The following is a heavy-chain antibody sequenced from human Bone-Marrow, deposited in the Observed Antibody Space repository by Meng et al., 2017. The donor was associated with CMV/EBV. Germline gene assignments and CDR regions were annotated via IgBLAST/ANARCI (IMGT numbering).Heavy chain of an antibody. J-gene: IGHJ4*02. CDR3: ARARIGQWLVLV. D-gene: IGHD6-19*01. CDR1: GYTFTGYY. Sequence: ASVKVSCKASGYTFTGYYMHWVRQAPGQGLEWMGWINPNSGGTNYAQKFQGRVTMTRDTSISTAYMELSRLRSDDTAVYYCARARIGQWLVLVWGQGTLVTVDS. V-gene: IGHV1-2*02. CDR2: INPNSGGT.